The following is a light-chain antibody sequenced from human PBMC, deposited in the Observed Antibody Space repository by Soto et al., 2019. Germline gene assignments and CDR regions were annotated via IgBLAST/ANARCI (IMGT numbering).Light chain of an antibody. CDR2: KAS. J-gene: IGKJ5*01. Sequence: DIQMTQSPSTLSASVGDRVTISCRASQSISNWLAWYQQKPGKAPKLLISKASALESGVPSRFSGSGSGTEFTLTISSLQPDDFATYYCQQYNTYSQTFGQGTRLEIK. CDR1: QSISNW. CDR3: QQYNTYSQT. V-gene: IGKV1-5*03.